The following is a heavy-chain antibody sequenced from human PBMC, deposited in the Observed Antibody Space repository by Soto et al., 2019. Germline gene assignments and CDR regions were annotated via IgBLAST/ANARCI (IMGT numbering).Heavy chain of an antibody. Sequence: SETLSLTCAVYGGSFSGYYWSWIRQPPGKGLEWIGEINHSGSTNYNPSLKSRVTISVDTSKNQFSLKLSSVTAADTAVYYCARAGVTVRGVITYYYYGMDVWGQGTTVTVSS. D-gene: IGHD3-10*01. CDR3: ARAGVTVRGVITYYYYGMDV. CDR1: GGSFSGYY. CDR2: INHSGST. J-gene: IGHJ6*02. V-gene: IGHV4-34*01.